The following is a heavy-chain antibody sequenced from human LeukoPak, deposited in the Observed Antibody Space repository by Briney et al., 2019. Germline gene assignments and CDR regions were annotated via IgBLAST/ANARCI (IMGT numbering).Heavy chain of an antibody. D-gene: IGHD6-6*01. Sequence: GGSLRLSCAASGFTFSSYSMNWVRQAPGKGLEWVSYISSSGSTIYYADSVKGRFTISRDNAKNSLYLQMNSLRAEDTAVYYCAKHGPHSSSSKYYMDVWGKGTTVTVSS. CDR2: ISSSGSTI. CDR1: GFTFSSYS. CDR3: AKHGPHSSSSKYYMDV. V-gene: IGHV3-48*04. J-gene: IGHJ6*03.